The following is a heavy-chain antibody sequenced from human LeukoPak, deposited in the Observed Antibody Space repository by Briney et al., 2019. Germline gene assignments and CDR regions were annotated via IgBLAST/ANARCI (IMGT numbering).Heavy chain of an antibody. V-gene: IGHV1-46*01. J-gene: IGHJ6*02. CDR3: ASPGDDFWSGYLNYYYYGMDV. D-gene: IGHD3-3*01. Sequence: ASVKVSCKASGYTFTSYYTHWVRQAPGQGLEWMGIINPSGGSTSYAQTFQGRVTMTRDTSTSTVYMELSRLRSDDTAVYYCASPGDDFWSGYLNYYYYGMDVWGQGTTVTVSS. CDR2: INPSGGST. CDR1: GYTFTSYY.